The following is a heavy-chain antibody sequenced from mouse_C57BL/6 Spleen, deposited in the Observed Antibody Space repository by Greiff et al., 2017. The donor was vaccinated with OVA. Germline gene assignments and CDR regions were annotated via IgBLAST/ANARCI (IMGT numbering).Heavy chain of an antibody. CDR1: GFTFSSYA. CDR2: ISSGGDYI. D-gene: IGHD4-1*02. V-gene: IGHV5-9-1*02. J-gene: IGHJ3*01. CDR3: TRAPTGTAWFAY. Sequence: EVKLVESGEGLVKPGGSLKLSCAASGFTFSSYAMSWVRQTPEKRLEWVAYISSGGDYIYYADTVKGRFTISRDNARNTLYLQMSSLKSEDTAMYYCTRAPTGTAWFAYWGQGTLVTVSA.